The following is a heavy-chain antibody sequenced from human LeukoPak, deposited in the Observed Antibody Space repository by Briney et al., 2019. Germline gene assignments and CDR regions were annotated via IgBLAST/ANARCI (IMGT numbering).Heavy chain of an antibody. CDR3: SRGAARMVEIATIISFEY. CDR2: INTGNGNT. V-gene: IGHV1-3*03. CDR1: GYTFTSYT. J-gene: IGHJ4*02. Sequence: GASVKVSCKASGYTFTSYTMHWVRQAPGQRLEWMGWINTGNGNTKYSQEFQGRVTITRDTSASTAYMELSSLRSEDTAVYYCSRGAARMVEIATIISFEYWGQGTLVTVSS. D-gene: IGHD5-24*01.